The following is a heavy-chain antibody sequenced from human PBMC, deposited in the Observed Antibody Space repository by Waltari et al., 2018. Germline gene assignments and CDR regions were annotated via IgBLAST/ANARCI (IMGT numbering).Heavy chain of an antibody. J-gene: IGHJ6*02. CDR1: GYSISSGYY. CDR3: ARLAARPYYYYYGMDV. V-gene: IGHV4-38-2*01. D-gene: IGHD6-25*01. CDR2: IYHSGST. Sequence: QVQLQESGPGLVKPSETLSLTCAVSGYSISSGYYWGWIRQPPGKGLEWIGSIYHSGSTSDNPSLKSRVTISVDPSKNQFSRKLSSVTAADTAVYYCARLAARPYYYYYGMDVWGQGTTVTVSS.